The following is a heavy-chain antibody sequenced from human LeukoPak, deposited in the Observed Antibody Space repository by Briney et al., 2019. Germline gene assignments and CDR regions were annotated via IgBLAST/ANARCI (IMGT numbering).Heavy chain of an antibody. V-gene: IGHV3-23*01. Sequence: GGSLRLSCAASGFTFSSNAMSWVRHAPRKGLEWGSAISGSGGSTYYADSVKGRFTISRDNSKNTLYLQMNSLRAEERAVYCCAKDPMIEVAENHWGQGTLVTVSS. J-gene: IGHJ5*02. D-gene: IGHD3-22*01. CDR3: AKDPMIEVAENH. CDR1: GFTFSSNA. CDR2: ISGSGGST.